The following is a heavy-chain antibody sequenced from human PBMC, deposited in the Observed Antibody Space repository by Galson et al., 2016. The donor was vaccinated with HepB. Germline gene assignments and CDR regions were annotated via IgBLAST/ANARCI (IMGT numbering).Heavy chain of an antibody. CDR2: IRSDSDTI. J-gene: IGHJ3*01. CDR1: GFTFDEYA. V-gene: IGHV3-9*01. D-gene: IGHD5/OR15-5a*01. Sequence: SLRLSCAAPGFTFDEYAMHWVRQVPGKGLEWVSGIRSDSDTIGYADSVKGRFTISRDNAKNSLYLQMNSLRAEDTAVYYCAKSLLRSSVYDGFGFWGQGTMVTVSS. CDR3: AKSLLRSSVYDGFGF.